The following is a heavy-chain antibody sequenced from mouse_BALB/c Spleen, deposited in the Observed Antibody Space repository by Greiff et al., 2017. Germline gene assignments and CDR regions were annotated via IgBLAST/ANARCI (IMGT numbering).Heavy chain of an antibody. Sequence: QVQLKESGPGLVAPSQSLSITCTVSGFSLTSYGVHWVRQPPGKGLEWLGVLWAGGSTNYNSALMSILSISTANAKGQVFLKMNSLQTDDTAMYYCARGGYGYDGAMDYGGQGTSVTGAS. CDR2: LWAGGST. D-gene: IGHD2-2*01. V-gene: IGHV2-9*02. J-gene: IGHJ4*01. CDR3: ARGGYGYDGAMDY. CDR1: GFSLTSYG.